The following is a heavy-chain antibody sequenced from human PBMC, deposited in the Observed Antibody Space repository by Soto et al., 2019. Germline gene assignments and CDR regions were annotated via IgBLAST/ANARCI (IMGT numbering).Heavy chain of an antibody. Sequence: QVQLVQSGAEVKKPGSSVKVSCKASGVTFSSYAIIWVRQAPGQGLEWMGVIIPIFGTANYAQKFQGRVTITADESTSTAYMELSILRSEYTAVYYCAREPPDPLLGGSGSYSTGGQGTLVTVSS. J-gene: IGHJ4*02. CDR3: AREPPDPLLGGSGSYST. D-gene: IGHD1-26*01. V-gene: IGHV1-69*01. CDR1: GVTFSSYA. CDR2: IIPIFGTA.